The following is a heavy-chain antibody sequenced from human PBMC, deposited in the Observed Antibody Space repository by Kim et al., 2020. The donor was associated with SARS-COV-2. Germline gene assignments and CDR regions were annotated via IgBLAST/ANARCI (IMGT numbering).Heavy chain of an antibody. V-gene: IGHV1-46*01. J-gene: IGHJ4*02. D-gene: IGHD2-2*01. Sequence: AKKFQGRVTMTRDTSTSTVNMELSSLRSEDTAVYYCARDIVVVPAAMGFDYWGQGTLVTVSS. CDR3: ARDIVVVPAAMGFDY.